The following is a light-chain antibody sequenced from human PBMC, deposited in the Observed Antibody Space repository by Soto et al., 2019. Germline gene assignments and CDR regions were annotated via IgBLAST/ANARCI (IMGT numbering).Light chain of an antibody. J-gene: IGKJ1*01. Sequence: SPATVSVSTGERASLSCRASQSVSSDLAWYHQKPGQAPRLLIGGASSRATGIPDRFSGSGSGTDFTLTISSLEPEDFAVYYCPYGTSPPWTFCQGTKVDI. CDR1: QSVSSD. CDR2: GAS. CDR3: PYGTSPPWT. V-gene: IGKV3-20*01.